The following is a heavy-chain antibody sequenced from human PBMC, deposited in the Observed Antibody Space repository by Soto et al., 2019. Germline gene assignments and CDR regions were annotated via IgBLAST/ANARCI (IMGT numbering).Heavy chain of an antibody. Sequence: PSETLSLTCTVSGGSISSGDYYWSWIRQPPGKGLEWIGYIYYGGSTYYNPSLKSRVTISVDTSKNQFSLKLSSVTAADTAVYYCARAPLLWFGELPVANWFDPWGQGTLVTVSS. J-gene: IGHJ5*02. CDR1: GGSISSGDYY. D-gene: IGHD3-10*01. CDR2: IYYGGST. V-gene: IGHV4-30-4*01. CDR3: ARAPLLWFGELPVANWFDP.